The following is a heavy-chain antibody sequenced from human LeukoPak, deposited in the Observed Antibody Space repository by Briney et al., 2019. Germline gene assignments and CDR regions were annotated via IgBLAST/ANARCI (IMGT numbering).Heavy chain of an antibody. CDR2: IWYDGSNK. Sequence: GGSLGLSCAASGFTFSSYGMHWVRQAPGKGLEWVAVIWYDGSNKYYADSVKGRFTISRDNSKNTLYLQMNSLRAEDTAVYYCARDHLRYFDLSLGPAGFDPWGQGTLVTVSS. D-gene: IGHD3-9*01. CDR1: GFTFSSYG. CDR3: ARDHLRYFDLSLGPAGFDP. J-gene: IGHJ5*02. V-gene: IGHV3-33*01.